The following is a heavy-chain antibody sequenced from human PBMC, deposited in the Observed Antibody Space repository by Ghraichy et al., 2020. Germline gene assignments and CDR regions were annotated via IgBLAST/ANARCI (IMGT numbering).Heavy chain of an antibody. CDR3: ASEWELFDF. CDR2: ISGSASSI. J-gene: IGHJ4*02. Sequence: GESLNISCAASGFTFSNYNMNWVRQAPGKGLEWVSYISGSASSIYYADSVKGRFTISRDNAKNSLYLQMHSLRDEDTAVYYCASEWELFDFWGQGTLVTVSS. CDR1: GFTFSNYN. D-gene: IGHD1-26*01. V-gene: IGHV3-48*02.